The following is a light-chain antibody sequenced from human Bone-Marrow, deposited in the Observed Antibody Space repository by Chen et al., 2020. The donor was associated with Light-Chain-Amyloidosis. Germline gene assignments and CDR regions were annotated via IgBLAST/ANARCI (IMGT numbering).Light chain of an antibody. CDR3: SSYTSTSTLVV. CDR1: SSDVGGYNY. Sequence: QSALTQPAPVSGSPGQSITIPCPGTSSDVGGYNYVSWYQHHPGKAPKLMIYEVITRPSGVSNRFSASKSGNTASLTISGLQAEDEAEYYCSSYTSTSTLVVFGGGTKLTVL. CDR2: EVI. J-gene: IGLJ2*01. V-gene: IGLV2-14*01.